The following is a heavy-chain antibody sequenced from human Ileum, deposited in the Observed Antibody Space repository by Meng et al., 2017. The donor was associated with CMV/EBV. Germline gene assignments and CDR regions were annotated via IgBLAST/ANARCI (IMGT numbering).Heavy chain of an antibody. J-gene: IGHJ4*02. CDR3: AKDGVGGHFDY. CDR1: GFTFSSYA. V-gene: IGHV3-23*01. D-gene: IGHD2-8*01. CDR2: ISGSGGST. Sequence: GGSLRPSCAASGFTFSSYAMSWVRQAPGKGLEWVSAISGSGGSTYYADSVKGRFTISRGNSKNTLYLQMNSLRAEDTAVYYCAKDGVGGHFDYWGQGTLVTVSS.